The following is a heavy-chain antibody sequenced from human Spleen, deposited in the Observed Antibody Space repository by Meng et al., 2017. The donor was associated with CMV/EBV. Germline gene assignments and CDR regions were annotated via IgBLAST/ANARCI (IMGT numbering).Heavy chain of an antibody. CDR2: INPNSGGT. CDR1: GGTFSNYA. CDR3: ARVSVGFSLDP. Sequence: SCKASGGTFSNYAINWVRQAPGQGLEWMGRINPNSGGTKNAQKFQGRITMTRDTSISTAYMELSWLNFDDTAMYYCARVSVGFSLDPWGQGTLVTVSS. V-gene: IGHV1-2*02. D-gene: IGHD2-2*01. J-gene: IGHJ5*02.